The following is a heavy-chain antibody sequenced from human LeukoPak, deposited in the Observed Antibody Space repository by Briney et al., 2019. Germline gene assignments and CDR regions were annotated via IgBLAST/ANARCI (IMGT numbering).Heavy chain of an antibody. V-gene: IGHV1-8*02. D-gene: IGHD5-12*01. CDR1: GYTFTSYY. Sequence: ASVKVSCKASGYTFTSYYMHWVRQATGQGLEWMGWMNPNSGNTGYAQKFQGRVTMTRNTSISTAYMELSSLRSEDTAVYYCARARVATILYYYYYYMDVWGKRTTVTVSS. CDR3: ARARVATILYYYYYYMDV. CDR2: MNPNSGNT. J-gene: IGHJ6*03.